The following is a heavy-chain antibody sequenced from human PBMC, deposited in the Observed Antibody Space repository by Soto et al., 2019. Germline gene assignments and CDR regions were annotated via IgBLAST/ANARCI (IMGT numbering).Heavy chain of an antibody. J-gene: IGHJ5*02. V-gene: IGHV1-69*15. CDR1: GGTFSNYA. Sequence: QVHLVQSGAEVKKPGSSVNVSCKASGGTFSNYAITWVRQAPGQGLEWVGRIIPIFGATNVAQKFQGRVTITAAESTTTAHMELSGLRSDATAVYYCAKDGGADGYFGNWLDPWGQGTLGTVSS. CDR3: AKDGGADGYFGNWLDP. D-gene: IGHD5-12*01. CDR2: IIPIFGAT.